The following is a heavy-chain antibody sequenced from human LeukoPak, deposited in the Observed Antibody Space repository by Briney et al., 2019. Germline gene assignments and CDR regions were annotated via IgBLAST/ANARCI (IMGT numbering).Heavy chain of an antibody. J-gene: IGHJ4*02. Sequence: SVKVSCKASGGTFSSYAISWVRQAPGQGLEWMGGIIPIFGTANYAQKFQGRVTITADESTSTAYMELSSLRSEDTAVYYCARDQGIAAAGSQNFDYWGQGTLVTVSS. D-gene: IGHD6-13*01. CDR1: GGTFSSYA. CDR2: IIPIFGTA. V-gene: IGHV1-69*01. CDR3: ARDQGIAAAGSQNFDY.